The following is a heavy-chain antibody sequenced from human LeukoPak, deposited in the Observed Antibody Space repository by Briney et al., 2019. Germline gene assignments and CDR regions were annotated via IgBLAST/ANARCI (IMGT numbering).Heavy chain of an antibody. J-gene: IGHJ4*02. Sequence: GGSLRLSCATSGFTFSMSAMHWVRLAPGKGLDWVAVISVDGGNKFYADSAKGRFSISRDNSKNTLYLQMNSLGLDDTAVYFCARGRAGIAAAGFDYWGRGTLVTVSS. CDR1: GFTFSMSA. D-gene: IGHD6-13*01. CDR2: ISVDGGNK. CDR3: ARGRAGIAAAGFDY. V-gene: IGHV3-30-3*01.